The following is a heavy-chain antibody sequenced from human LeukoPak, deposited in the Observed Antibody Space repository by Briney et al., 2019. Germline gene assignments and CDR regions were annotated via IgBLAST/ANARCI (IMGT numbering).Heavy chain of an antibody. CDR2: INHSGST. CDR1: GGSFSGYY. J-gene: IGHJ4*02. CDR3: ARLLSGWYLLPYFDY. V-gene: IGHV4-34*01. Sequence: SETLSLTCAVYGGSFSGYYWSWIRQPPGKGLEWIGEINHSGSTNYNPSLKSRVTISVDTSKNQFSLKLSSVTAADTAVYYCARLLSGWYLLPYFDYWGQGTLDTVSS. D-gene: IGHD6-19*01.